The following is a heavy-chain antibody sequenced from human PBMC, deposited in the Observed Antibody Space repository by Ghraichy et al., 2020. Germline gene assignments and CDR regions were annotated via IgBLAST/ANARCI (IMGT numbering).Heavy chain of an antibody. J-gene: IGHJ4*02. CDR2: IARKTDGGTT. CDR3: STGTGTYHLGY. D-gene: IGHD1-14*01. Sequence: GGCGRRDCATSGFTFTNARMTWVRQAPGKGLEWVGRIARKTDGGTTDYAEPVRGRFTISRDDSKNTLYLQMNSLNTEDTGVYYCSTGTGTYHLGYWGQGTLVTVSS. CDR1: GFTFTNAR. V-gene: IGHV3-15*04.